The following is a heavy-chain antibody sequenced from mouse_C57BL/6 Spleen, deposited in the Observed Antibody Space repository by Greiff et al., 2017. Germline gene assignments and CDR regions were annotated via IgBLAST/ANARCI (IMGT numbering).Heavy chain of an antibody. V-gene: IGHV1-80*01. J-gene: IGHJ1*03. CDR2: IYPGDGDT. CDR3: ARKGYGSSTSYFDV. CDR1: GYAFSSYW. Sequence: QVQLQQSGAELVKPGASVKISCKASGYAFSSYWMNWVKQRPGKGLEWIGQIYPGDGDTNYNGKFKGKATLTADKSSSTAYMQLSSLTSEDSAVYFCARKGYGSSTSYFDVWGTGTTVTVSS. D-gene: IGHD1-1*01.